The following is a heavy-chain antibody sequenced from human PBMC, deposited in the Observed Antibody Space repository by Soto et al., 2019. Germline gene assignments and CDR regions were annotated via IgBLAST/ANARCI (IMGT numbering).Heavy chain of an antibody. V-gene: IGHV1-58*01. CDR1: GFTFTSSA. Sequence: GASVKVSCKASGFTFTSSAVQWVRQARGQRLEWIGWIVVGSGNTNYAQKFQERVTITRDMSTSTAYMELSSLRSSDTAMYYCARHGPRVYYDNSDYYYYGMDVWGQGTTVTVSS. J-gene: IGHJ6*02. D-gene: IGHD3-22*01. CDR3: ARHGPRVYYDNSDYYYYGMDV. CDR2: IVVGSGNT.